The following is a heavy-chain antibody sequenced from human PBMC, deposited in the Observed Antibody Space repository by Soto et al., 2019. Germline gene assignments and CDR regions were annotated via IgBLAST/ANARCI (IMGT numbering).Heavy chain of an antibody. D-gene: IGHD1-26*01. Sequence: SVKVSCKASGGTFSSYAISWVRQAPGQGLEWMGGIIPIFGTANYAQKFQGRVTITADESTSTAYMELSSLRSEDTAVYYCARDKDSGGYLMGVFDIWGQGTMVTVSS. V-gene: IGHV1-69*13. J-gene: IGHJ3*02. CDR1: GGTFSSYA. CDR3: ARDKDSGGYLMGVFDI. CDR2: IIPIFGTA.